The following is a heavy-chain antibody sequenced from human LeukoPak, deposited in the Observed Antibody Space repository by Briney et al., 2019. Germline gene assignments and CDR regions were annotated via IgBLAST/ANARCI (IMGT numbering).Heavy chain of an antibody. J-gene: IGHJ5*02. CDR3: ARVYYYDSSGPNWFDP. D-gene: IGHD3-22*01. Sequence: PSQTLSLTCTVSGGSISSGGYYWSWIRQHPGKGLEWIGYIYYSGSTYYNPSLKSRVTISVDTSKNQFSLKLSSVTAADTAVYYCARVYYYDSSGPNWFDPWGQGTLVTVSS. CDR1: GGSISSGGYY. V-gene: IGHV4-31*03. CDR2: IYYSGST.